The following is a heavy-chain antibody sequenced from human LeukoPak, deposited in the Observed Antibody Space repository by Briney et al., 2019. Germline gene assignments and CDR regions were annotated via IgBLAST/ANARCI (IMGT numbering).Heavy chain of an antibody. CDR1: GYTFTSYG. CDR3: ARDRRTVTTYYYYYMDV. J-gene: IGHJ6*03. Sequence: ASVKVSCKASGYTFTSYGINWVRQAPGQGLEWMGWISAYNGNTNYAQKFQGRVTMTTDTSTSTAYMELRSLRSDDTAVYYCARDRRTVTTYYYYYMDVWGKGTTVTVSS. CDR2: ISAYNGNT. V-gene: IGHV1-18*01. D-gene: IGHD4-11*01.